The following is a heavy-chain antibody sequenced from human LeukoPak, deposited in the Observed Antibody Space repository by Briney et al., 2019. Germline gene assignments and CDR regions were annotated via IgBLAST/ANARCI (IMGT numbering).Heavy chain of an antibody. Sequence: SETLSLTCAVYGGSFSGYYWSWIRQPPGKGLEWIGEINHSGSTNYNPSLKSRVTISVDTSKNQFSLKLSSVTAADTAVYYCARGLIGDYYDSSGYYYFDYWGQGTLVTVSS. CDR2: INHSGST. CDR1: GGSFSGYY. CDR3: ARGLIGDYYDSSGYYYFDY. J-gene: IGHJ4*02. V-gene: IGHV4-34*01. D-gene: IGHD3-22*01.